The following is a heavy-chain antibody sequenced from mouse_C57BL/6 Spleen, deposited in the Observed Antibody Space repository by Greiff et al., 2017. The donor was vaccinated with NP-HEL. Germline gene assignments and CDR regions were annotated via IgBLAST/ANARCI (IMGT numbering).Heavy chain of an antibody. CDR3: ARKKVSTMVTTEYAMDY. CDR2: IYPRDGST. J-gene: IGHJ4*01. D-gene: IGHD2-2*01. Sequence: QVQLQQSDAELVKPGASVKISCKVSGYTFTDHTIHWMKQRPEQGLEWIGYIYPRDGSTKYNEKFKGKATLTADKSSSTAYMQLNSLTSEDSAVYFCARKKVSTMVTTEYAMDYWGQGTSVTVSS. V-gene: IGHV1-78*01. CDR1: GYTFTDHT.